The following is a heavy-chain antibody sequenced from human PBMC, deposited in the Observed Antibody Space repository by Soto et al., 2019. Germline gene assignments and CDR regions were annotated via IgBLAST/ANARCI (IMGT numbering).Heavy chain of an antibody. V-gene: IGHV3-48*02. CDR1: GFTLSSYS. J-gene: IGHJ4*02. Sequence: EVQLVESGGGMVQPGGSLRVSCAASGFTLSSYSMHWVRQAPGKGLEWVSYISGSGGTIYYADSVKGRFTISRDNAKNSLSVQMTSLRDEHTAVYFCARETGLRSSGWSYDFDFWGQGTRVTVSS. CDR2: ISGSGGTI. D-gene: IGHD6-19*01. CDR3: ARETGLRSSGWSYDFDF.